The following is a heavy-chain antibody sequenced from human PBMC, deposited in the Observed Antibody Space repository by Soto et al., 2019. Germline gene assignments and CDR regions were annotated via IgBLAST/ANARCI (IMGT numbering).Heavy chain of an antibody. CDR1: GYTFTGYY. Sequence: ASVKVSCKASGYTFTGYYMHWVRQAHGQGLEWMGWINPNSGGTNYAQKFQGRVTMTRDTSISTAYMELSRLRSDDTAVYYCARDLSEYSYGYSYYYYYGMDVWGQGTTVTVSS. CDR3: ARDLSEYSYGYSYYYYYGMDV. V-gene: IGHV1-2*02. CDR2: INPNSGGT. D-gene: IGHD5-18*01. J-gene: IGHJ6*02.